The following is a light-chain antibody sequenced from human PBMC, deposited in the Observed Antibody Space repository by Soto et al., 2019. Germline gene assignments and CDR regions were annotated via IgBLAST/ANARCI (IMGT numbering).Light chain of an antibody. J-gene: IGKJ5*01. V-gene: IGKV1-17*01. CDR3: QQRSDWPS. CDR1: QGIRND. Sequence: DIHMTQSPSSLSAAIGDRVTITCRASQGIRNDLGWYQQKPGKAPKRLIYAASSLQSGVPSRFSGSGSGTEFTLTISSLEPEDFAVYYCQQRSDWPSFGQGTRLEIK. CDR2: AAS.